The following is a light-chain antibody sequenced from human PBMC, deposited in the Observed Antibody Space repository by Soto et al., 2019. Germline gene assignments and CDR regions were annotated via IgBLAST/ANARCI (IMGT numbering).Light chain of an antibody. J-gene: IGKJ1*01. V-gene: IGKV1-8*01. Sequence: AIRMTQSPSSFSASTGDRVTITCRASQGISSYLAWYQQKPGKAPKLLIYAASTLQCGVPSRFSGSGSGTDFTLTISCLQSEDFATYYCQQYYSYPLTFGQGTKVEIK. CDR1: QGISSY. CDR3: QQYYSYPLT. CDR2: AAS.